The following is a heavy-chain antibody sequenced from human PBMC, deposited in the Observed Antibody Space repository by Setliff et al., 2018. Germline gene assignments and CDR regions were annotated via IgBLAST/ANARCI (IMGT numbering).Heavy chain of an antibody. CDR1: GFTFSNHY. D-gene: IGHD1-26*01. J-gene: IGHJ4*02. V-gene: IGHV3-21*01. CDR2: MRWRRTYI. Sequence: GGSLRLSCAASGFTFSNHYMIWVRRATGKGLEWVSSMRWRRTYIYYADSVKGRFTTSRGNAKNSLYLQMNSLRAEDTAVYYCARVGWXLLRYFDYWGQGTLVTVSS. CDR3: ARVGWXLLRYFDY.